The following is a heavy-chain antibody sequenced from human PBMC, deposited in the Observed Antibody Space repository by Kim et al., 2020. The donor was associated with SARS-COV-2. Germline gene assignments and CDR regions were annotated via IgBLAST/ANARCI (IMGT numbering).Heavy chain of an antibody. J-gene: IGHJ2*01. CDR3: ARNYEGSYWYFDL. CDR2: ISSSSSYI. Sequence: GGSLRLSCAASGFTFSSYSMNWVRQAPGKGLEWDSSISSSSSYIYYADSVKGRFTISRDNATNSLYLQMNSLRAEDTAVYDCARNYEGSYWYFDLWGRGTTVTVSS. D-gene: IGHD1-7*01. V-gene: IGHV3-21*01. CDR1: GFTFSSYS.